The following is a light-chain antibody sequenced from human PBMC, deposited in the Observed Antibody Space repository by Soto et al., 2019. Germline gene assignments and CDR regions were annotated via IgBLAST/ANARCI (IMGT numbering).Light chain of an antibody. CDR2: GAS. CDR3: QQYNSYSGLT. J-gene: IGKJ4*01. Sequence: DIQMTQSPSTLSASVGYRFTITCRASQSISSWLAWYQQKPGKAPKLLIYGASSLESGVPSRFSGSGSGTEFTLTIRSLQPDDFATYYCQQYNSYSGLTFGGGTTGDIK. V-gene: IGKV1-5*01. CDR1: QSISSW.